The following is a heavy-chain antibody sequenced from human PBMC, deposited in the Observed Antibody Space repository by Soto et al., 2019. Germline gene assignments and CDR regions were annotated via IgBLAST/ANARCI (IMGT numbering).Heavy chain of an antibody. J-gene: IGHJ4*02. CDR2: IYHSGRT. D-gene: IGHD2-15*01. Sequence: QVQLQESGPGLVKPSQTLSLTCTVSGGSISNGYSYWSWVRQNPGKGLEWIGHIYHSGRTYYNPSLKSRVTISVDTSKNQFALNLSSVTAADTAVYYCARWVEVSLAYFDSWGQGTPVTVSS. V-gene: IGHV4-31*03. CDR3: ARWVEVSLAYFDS. CDR1: GGSISNGYSY.